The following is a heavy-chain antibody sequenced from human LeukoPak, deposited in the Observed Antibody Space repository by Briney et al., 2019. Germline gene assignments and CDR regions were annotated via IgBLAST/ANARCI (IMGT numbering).Heavy chain of an antibody. CDR3: ARVDAPRGSSWYGHFDY. D-gene: IGHD6-13*01. Sequence: PSQTLSLTCTVSGGSISSGGYYWSWIRQPPGKGLEWIGYIYHSGSTYYNPSLKSRVTISVDRSKNQFSLKLSSVTAADTAVYYCARVDAPRGSSWYGHFDYWGQGTLVTVSS. CDR1: GGSISSGGYY. CDR2: IYHSGST. J-gene: IGHJ4*02. V-gene: IGHV4-30-2*01.